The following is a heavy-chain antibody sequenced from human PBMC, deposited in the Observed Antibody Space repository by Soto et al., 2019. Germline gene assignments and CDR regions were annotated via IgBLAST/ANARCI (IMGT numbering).Heavy chain of an antibody. V-gene: IGHV3-74*01. CDR2: INSDGSST. CDR1: GFTFSSYW. Sequence: EVQLVESGGGLVQPGESLRLSCAASGFTFSSYWMHWVRQAPGKRLVWVSRINSDGSSTNYADSVKGQFTISRDNAKNTLYLQMNSLRAEDTAVYYCGRGASGSYRLAYWGQGTLVTVSS. D-gene: IGHD3-10*01. CDR3: GRGASGSYRLAY. J-gene: IGHJ4*02.